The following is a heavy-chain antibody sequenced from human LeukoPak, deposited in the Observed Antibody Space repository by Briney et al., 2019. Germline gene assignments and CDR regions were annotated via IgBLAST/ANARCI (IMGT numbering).Heavy chain of an antibody. Sequence: GASVKVSCKASRRPFKLCYQLGATDPPGQGLEWMGGIIPIFGTANYAQKFQGRVTITADESTSTAYMELSSLRSEDTAVYYCARGGLRYLEWLYWFDPWGQGTLVTVSS. CDR1: RRPFKLC. D-gene: IGHD3-3*01. V-gene: IGHV1-69*13. CDR2: IIPIFGTA. CDR3: ARGGLRYLEWLYWFDP. J-gene: IGHJ5*02.